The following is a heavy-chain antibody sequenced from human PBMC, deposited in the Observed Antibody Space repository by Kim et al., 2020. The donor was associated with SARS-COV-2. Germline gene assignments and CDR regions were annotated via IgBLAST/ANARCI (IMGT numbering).Heavy chain of an antibody. CDR2: INHSGST. CDR3: ARENYDFWSGYYLGWFDP. D-gene: IGHD3-3*01. V-gene: IGHV4-34*01. Sequence: SETLSLTCAVYGGSFSGYYWSWIRQPPGKGLEWIGEINHSGSTNYNPSLKSRVTISVDTSKNQFSLKLSSVTAADTAVYYCARENYDFWSGYYLGWFDPWGQGTLVTVSS. J-gene: IGHJ5*02. CDR1: GGSFSGYY.